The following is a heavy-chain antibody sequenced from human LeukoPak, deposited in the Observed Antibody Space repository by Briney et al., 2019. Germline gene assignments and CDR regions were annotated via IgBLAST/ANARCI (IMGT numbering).Heavy chain of an antibody. D-gene: IGHD3-10*01. V-gene: IGHV1-18*01. CDR3: ARVTTMVRGVINWFDP. CDR2: ISDYYGNT. J-gene: IGHJ5*02. Sequence: ASVNVSCKASGYTVTSYGISWVGQAPGQGLEWMGWISDYYGNTNYAQKLKGRVTMTTDTSTSTVYMELKSLRSDDTAVYYCARVTTMVRGVINWFDPWGQGTLVTVSS. CDR1: GYTVTSYG.